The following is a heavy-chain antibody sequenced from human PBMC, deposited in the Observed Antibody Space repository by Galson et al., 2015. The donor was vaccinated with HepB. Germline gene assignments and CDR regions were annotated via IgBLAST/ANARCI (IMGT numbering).Heavy chain of an antibody. V-gene: IGHV1-18*01. Sequence: SVKVSCKASGYTFTSYGISWVRQAPGQGLEWMGWISAYNGNTNYAQKLQGRVTMTTDTSTSTAYMELRSLRSDDTAVYYCARDLYGSGSYPDAFDIWGQGTMVTVSS. D-gene: IGHD3-10*01. CDR3: ARDLYGSGSYPDAFDI. CDR1: GYTFTSYG. J-gene: IGHJ3*02. CDR2: ISAYNGNT.